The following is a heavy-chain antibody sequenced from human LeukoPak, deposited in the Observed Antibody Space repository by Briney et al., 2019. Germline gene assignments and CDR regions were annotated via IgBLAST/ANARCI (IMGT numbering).Heavy chain of an antibody. CDR2: IYYSGNT. Sequence: PSETLPLTCTVSSGSVSSSSYYWGWVRQPPGEGLEWIGAIYYSGNTYYNPSLKSRVTISIDTSKNQFSLRLSSVTAADTAVYFCARNRYFDWLEFDYWGQGILVTVSS. V-gene: IGHV4-39*07. CDR1: SGSVSSSSYY. J-gene: IGHJ4*02. D-gene: IGHD3-9*01. CDR3: ARNRYFDWLEFDY.